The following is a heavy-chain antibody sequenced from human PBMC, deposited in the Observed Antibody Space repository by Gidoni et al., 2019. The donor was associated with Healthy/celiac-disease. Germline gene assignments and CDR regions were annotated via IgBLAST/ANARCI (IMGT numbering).Heavy chain of an antibody. CDR2: ISGIGDST. V-gene: IGHV3-23*01. Sequence: EERLLASGGGLVKPGGYVEQYWGKSGNPLCRQLTGKDTEHPWDVRWVRWVPGKGLELFSAISGIGDSTSYSDSVTGLFTISRDNSKNTLSLLMNSLRAEDTAVYYCAKGAADVTMMEHYFDYWGQGTLVTVSS. J-gene: IGHJ4*02. CDR3: AKGAADVTMMEHYFDY. CDR1: GNPLCRQLTGKDTEHPWD. D-gene: IGHD3-22*01.